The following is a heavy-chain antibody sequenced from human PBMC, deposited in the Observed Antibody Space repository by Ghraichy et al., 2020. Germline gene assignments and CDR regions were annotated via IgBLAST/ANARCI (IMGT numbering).Heavy chain of an antibody. CDR1: GFTFSSYS. CDR2: ITSSGRTI. D-gene: IGHD4-23*01. J-gene: IGHJ6*02. Sequence: LTSVGSGFTFSSYSMNWVRQSPGKGLEWVSYITSSGRTITYADSVKGRFTISRDKAQNSLYLQMNSLSDEDTAVYFCARGSRGVRFLYYDGMDVWGQGTTVTVSS. CDR3: ARGSRGVRFLYYDGMDV. V-gene: IGHV3-48*02.